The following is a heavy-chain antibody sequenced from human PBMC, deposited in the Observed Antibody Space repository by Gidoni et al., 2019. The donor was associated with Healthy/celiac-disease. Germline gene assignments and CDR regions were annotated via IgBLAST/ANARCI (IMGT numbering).Heavy chain of an antibody. J-gene: IGHJ6*02. CDR1: GGSISSGGYY. V-gene: IGHV4-31*03. CDR2: IYYSGST. Sequence: HVQLQESGPGLVKPSQTLSLTCTVSGGSISSGGYYWSWIRQHPGKGLEWIGYIYYSGSTYYNPSLKSRVTISVDTSKNQFSLKLSSVTAADTAVYYCARRDSGYDGPYYYGMDVWGQGTTVTVSS. CDR3: ARRDSGYDGPYYYGMDV. D-gene: IGHD5-12*01.